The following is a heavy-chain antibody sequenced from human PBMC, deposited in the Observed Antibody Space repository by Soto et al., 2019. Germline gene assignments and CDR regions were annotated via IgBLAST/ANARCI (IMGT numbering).Heavy chain of an antibody. Sequence: ASVKVSCKASGYTFTSYGISWVRQAPGQGLEWMGWISAYNGNTNYAQKLQGRVTMTTDTSTSTAYMELSSLRSEDTAVYYCAGEMATSYNWFDPWGQGTLVTVSS. V-gene: IGHV1-18*01. CDR3: AGEMATSYNWFDP. CDR2: ISAYNGNT. D-gene: IGHD5-12*01. J-gene: IGHJ5*02. CDR1: GYTFTSYG.